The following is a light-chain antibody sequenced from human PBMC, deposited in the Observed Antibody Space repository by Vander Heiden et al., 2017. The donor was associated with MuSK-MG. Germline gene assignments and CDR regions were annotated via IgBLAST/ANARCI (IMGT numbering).Light chain of an antibody. Sequence: SYVLTQPPSVSVATGKTARITCGGNNIGSKSVHWYQQKPGQAPVLVIYYDSDRPSGIPERFSGSNSGNTATLTISRVEAGDEADYYCQVWDSSSDHPSVVFGGGTKLTVL. V-gene: IGLV3-21*04. CDR2: YDS. CDR3: QVWDSSSDHPSVV. J-gene: IGLJ2*01. CDR1: NIGSKS.